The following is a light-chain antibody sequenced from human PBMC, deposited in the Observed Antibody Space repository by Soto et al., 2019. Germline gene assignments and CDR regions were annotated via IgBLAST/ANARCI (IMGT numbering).Light chain of an antibody. J-gene: IGKJ2*01. Sequence: TVMTQSPDTLSVSPGDTATLSCRSSQNVRINLAWYQQKPGQAPTLLIYGVSARAPGVPARFSGTGSGSEFTLTIRNLQSEDFGVYYCHQYETWPRTFGQGTKVAIQ. V-gene: IGKV3-15*01. CDR1: QNVRIN. CDR2: GVS. CDR3: HQYETWPRT.